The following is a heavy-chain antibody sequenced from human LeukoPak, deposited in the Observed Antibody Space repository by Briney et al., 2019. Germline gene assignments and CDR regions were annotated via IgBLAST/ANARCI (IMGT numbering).Heavy chain of an antibody. CDR3: AKGVYGSGTYWYDWFDP. CDR2: ISSSSSYI. Sequence: PGGSLRLSCAAPGFTFSSYNMNWVRQAPGKGLEWVSSISSSSSYIYYADSVKGRFTISRDNSKNTLYLQMNSLRLEDTALYYCAKGVYGSGTYWYDWFDPWGQATLVTVSS. CDR1: GFTFSSYN. J-gene: IGHJ5*02. D-gene: IGHD3-10*01. V-gene: IGHV3-21*01.